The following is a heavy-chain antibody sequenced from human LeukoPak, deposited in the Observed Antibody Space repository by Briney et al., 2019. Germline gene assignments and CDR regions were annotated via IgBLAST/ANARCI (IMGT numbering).Heavy chain of an antibody. Sequence: GGSLRLSCAASGFTVSSNYMSWVRQAPGKGLEWVSVIYSGGSTYYADSVKGRFTISRDNSKNTLYLQMNSLRAEDTAVYYCARDGVAAAGTRSYYYYYMDVWGKGTTVTISS. CDR3: ARDGVAAAGTRSYYYYYMDV. CDR1: GFTVSSNY. CDR2: IYSGGST. V-gene: IGHV3-66*01. D-gene: IGHD6-13*01. J-gene: IGHJ6*03.